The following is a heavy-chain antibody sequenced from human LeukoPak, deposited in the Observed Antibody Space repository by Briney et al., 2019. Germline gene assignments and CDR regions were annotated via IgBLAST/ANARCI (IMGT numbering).Heavy chain of an antibody. CDR3: ARVGGFAVPAAMPPNWYFDL. CDR2: TYTGGST. Sequence: PSETLSLTCTVSGASIDNYYWAWIRQPAGGRLEYIGRTYTGGSTRYNPSLKSQVTLAVDTSKNQFSLRMTSVTAADTAVYYCARVGGFAVPAAMPPNWYFDLWGRGSLVTVSS. CDR1: GASIDNYY. J-gene: IGHJ2*01. D-gene: IGHD2-2*01. V-gene: IGHV4-4*07.